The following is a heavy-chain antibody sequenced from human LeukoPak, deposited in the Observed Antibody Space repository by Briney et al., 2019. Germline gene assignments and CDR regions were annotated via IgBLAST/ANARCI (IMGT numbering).Heavy chain of an antibody. D-gene: IGHD3-22*01. J-gene: IGHJ3*02. V-gene: IGHV3-7*01. Sequence: PGGSLRLSCAASGFTFSSSWMTWVRQAPGKGLEWVANIKQDGSEKYYVDSVKGRFTISRDNAKNSLFLQMNSLRAEDTAMYYCARDPYDSNSYGAFDIWGQGTMVTVS. CDR1: GFTFSSSW. CDR2: IKQDGSEK. CDR3: ARDPYDSNSYGAFDI.